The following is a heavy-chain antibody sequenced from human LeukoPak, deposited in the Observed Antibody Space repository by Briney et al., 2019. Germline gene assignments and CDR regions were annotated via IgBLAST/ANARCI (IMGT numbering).Heavy chain of an antibody. CDR3: ARAQWGSTWTSSFDY. CDR2: IIPIFGTA. Sequence: SVKLSCKSSVGTFSSYTISWVRAAPGQGLEWMGGIIPIFGTANYAQNFQGRVTITADESTSTAYMELSSLRSADTAVYYCARAQWGSTWTSSFDYWGQGTLVTVSS. J-gene: IGHJ4*02. CDR1: VGTFSSYT. D-gene: IGHD6-13*01. V-gene: IGHV1-69*13.